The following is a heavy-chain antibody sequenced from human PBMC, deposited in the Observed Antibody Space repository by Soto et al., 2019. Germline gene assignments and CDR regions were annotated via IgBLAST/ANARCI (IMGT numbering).Heavy chain of an antibody. Sequence: SVKVSCKASGFTFTSSAVQWVRQARGQRLEWIGWIVVGSGNTNYAQKFQERVTITRDMSTSTAYMELSSLRSEDTALYYCAADSYFGSFLRKVPGWNYYYGMDVWGQGTTVTVS. D-gene: IGHD1-26*01. CDR3: AADSYFGSFLRKVPGWNYYYGMDV. J-gene: IGHJ6*02. CDR2: IVVGSGNT. CDR1: GFTFTSSA. V-gene: IGHV1-58*01.